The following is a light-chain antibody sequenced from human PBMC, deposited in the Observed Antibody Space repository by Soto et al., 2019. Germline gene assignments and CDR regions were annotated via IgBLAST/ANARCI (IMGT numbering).Light chain of an antibody. V-gene: IGKV3-20*01. Sequence: DIVLTQSPGTLSLSLGERATLSCRASQSVSSTYLAWYQQNPGQAPRLLIYGASSRATGIPDRFSGSGSGTDFTLTISRLEPEDFAVYYCQQYGSSPLTFGGGTKVEIK. CDR3: QQYGSSPLT. CDR2: GAS. CDR1: QSVSSTY. J-gene: IGKJ4*01.